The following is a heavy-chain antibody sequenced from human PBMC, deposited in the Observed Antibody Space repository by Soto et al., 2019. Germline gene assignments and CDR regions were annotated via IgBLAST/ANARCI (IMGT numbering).Heavy chain of an antibody. D-gene: IGHD3-16*01. Sequence: QVQLVESGGGVVQPGRSLKLSCAASGFTFSNYAIHWVRQAPGKGLEWVAVIASDGKDKRYADSVKGRFTISRDNSKNRVYLQMNSLRGEDMGVYYCAKDGAMAAGDYVFDYWGQGSLVTVSS. CDR3: AKDGAMAAGDYVFDY. V-gene: IGHV3-30*18. CDR1: GFTFSNYA. CDR2: IASDGKDK. J-gene: IGHJ4*02.